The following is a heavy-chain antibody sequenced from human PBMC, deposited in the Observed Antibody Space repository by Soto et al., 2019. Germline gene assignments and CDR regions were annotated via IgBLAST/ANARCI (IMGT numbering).Heavy chain of an antibody. CDR2: IVVGSGNT. V-gene: IGHV1-58*01. J-gene: IGHJ6*02. CDR1: GFTFTSSA. CDR3: AAAAPIAAAGPDSYYYYGMDV. D-gene: IGHD6-13*01. Sequence: ASVKVSCKASGFTFTSSAVQWVRQARGQRLEWIGWIVVGSGNTNYAQKFQERVTITRDMSTSTAYMELSSLRSEDTAVYYCAAAAPIAAAGPDSYYYYGMDVWGQGTTVTVSS.